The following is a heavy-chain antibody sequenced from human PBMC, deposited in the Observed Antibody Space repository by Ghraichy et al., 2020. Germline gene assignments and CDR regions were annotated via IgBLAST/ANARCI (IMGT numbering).Heavy chain of an antibody. D-gene: IGHD2-15*01. V-gene: IGHV3-21*01. J-gene: IGHJ3*01. CDR2: IDSASSYI. CDR3: ARDIGYCSGGRCFGDAFDV. Sequence: GGSLRLSCAASGFTFISYRMSWVRQAPGKGLEWVSSIDSASSYIYDADSMKGRFTISRDNAKNSVYLQMNRLRVEDTAVYFCARDIGYCSGGRCFGDAFDVWGQGTMVTVSS. CDR1: GFTFISYR.